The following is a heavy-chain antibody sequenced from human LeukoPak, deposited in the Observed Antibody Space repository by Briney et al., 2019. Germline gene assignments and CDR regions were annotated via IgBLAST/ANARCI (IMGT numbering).Heavy chain of an antibody. CDR1: GFTFSSYS. D-gene: IGHD2-2*01. CDR2: ISSSSSYI. V-gene: IGHV3-21*01. CDR3: ARGSEVVAAANNWFDP. J-gene: IGHJ5*02. Sequence: GGSLRLSCAASGFTFSSYSMNWVRQAPGKGLEWVSSISSSSSYIYYADSVKGRFTISRDNAKNSLYLQMNSLIAEDTAVYYCARGSEVVAAANNWFDPWGQGTLVTVSS.